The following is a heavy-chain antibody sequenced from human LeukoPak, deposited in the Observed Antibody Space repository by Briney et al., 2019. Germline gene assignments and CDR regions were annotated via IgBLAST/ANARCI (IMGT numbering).Heavy chain of an antibody. D-gene: IGHD6-25*01. CDR2: ISGYNGNT. CDR1: GYGFSYFG. V-gene: IGHV1-18*01. Sequence: ASVRVSCKSSGYGFSYFGINWVRQAPGQGLEWMEWISGYNGNTNYAQKLEGRLTLSTDTATSTVYMELRNLRSDDTAVYYCARGLDAAAGLANFDYWGQGTLVTVSS. J-gene: IGHJ4*02. CDR3: ARGLDAAAGLANFDY.